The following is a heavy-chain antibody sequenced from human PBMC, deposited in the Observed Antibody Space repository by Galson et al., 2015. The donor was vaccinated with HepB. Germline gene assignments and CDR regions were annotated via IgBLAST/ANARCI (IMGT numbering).Heavy chain of an antibody. Sequence: SLRLSCAASGFTFSYYAMSWVRRAPGKGLEWVSAITPSGDNTFSADSMKGRFTISRDNSRNTLFLHMNSLRADDAAIYFCAKVFPEKTDGWYRQALYYFDSWGQGTRVTVSS. D-gene: IGHD6-19*01. CDR3: AKVFPEKTDGWYRQALYYFDS. CDR1: GFTFSYYA. J-gene: IGHJ4*02. V-gene: IGHV3-23*01. CDR2: ITPSGDNT.